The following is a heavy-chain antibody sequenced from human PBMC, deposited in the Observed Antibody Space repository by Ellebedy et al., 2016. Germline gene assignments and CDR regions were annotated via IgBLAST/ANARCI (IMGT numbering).Heavy chain of an antibody. J-gene: IGHJ4*02. D-gene: IGHD3-10*01. V-gene: IGHV3-23*01. CDR2: ISGSGGST. Sequence: GGSLRLXXAASGFRFSSYAMSWVRQAPGKGLEWVSAISGSGGSTYYADSVKGRFTISRDNSKNTLYLQINSLRAEDTAVYYCAKDLKFGVRGVTCDYWGQGTLVTVSS. CDR1: GFRFSSYA. CDR3: AKDLKFGVRGVTCDY.